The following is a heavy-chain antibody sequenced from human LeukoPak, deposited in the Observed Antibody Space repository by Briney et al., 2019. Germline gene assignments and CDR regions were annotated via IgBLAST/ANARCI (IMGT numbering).Heavy chain of an antibody. Sequence: SETLSLTCTVSGGSISSGSYYWSWIRQPAGKGLEWIGRIYTSGSTNYNPSLKSRVTISVDTSKNQFSLKLSSVTAADTAVYYCARDAYDPLENYDILTGINNWFDPWGQGTLVTVSS. J-gene: IGHJ5*02. D-gene: IGHD3-9*01. CDR2: IYTSGST. CDR1: GGSISSGSYY. CDR3: ARDAYDPLENYDILTGINNWFDP. V-gene: IGHV4-61*02.